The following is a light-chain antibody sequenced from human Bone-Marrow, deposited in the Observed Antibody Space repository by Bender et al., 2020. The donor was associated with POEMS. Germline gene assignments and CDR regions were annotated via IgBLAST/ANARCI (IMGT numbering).Light chain of an antibody. J-gene: IGLJ3*02. CDR3: YSTDPSADLGV. V-gene: IGLV3-10*01. Sequence: SYELTQPPSVSVSPGQTATITCSGPTLPKKYVSWHQQKPGQAPVLVIYEDKKRPSGISERFSGSSSGAMATLTISGARVEDEADYYCYSTDPSADLGVFGGGTKLSVL. CDR2: EDK. CDR1: TLPKKY.